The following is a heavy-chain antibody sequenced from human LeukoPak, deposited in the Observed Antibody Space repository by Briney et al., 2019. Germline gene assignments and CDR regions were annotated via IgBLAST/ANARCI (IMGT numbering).Heavy chain of an antibody. CDR3: ARSITSSWYGDFQH. D-gene: IGHD6-13*01. V-gene: IGHV4-59*01. Sequence: SETLSLTCTVSGGSMSGYFWSWIRQPPGKGLEWIGYIYYSGSTNYNPPLKSRVTISVDTSKNQFSLKLSSVTAADTAVYYCARSITSSWYGDFQHWGQGTLVTVSS. J-gene: IGHJ1*01. CDR1: GGSMSGYF. CDR2: IYYSGST.